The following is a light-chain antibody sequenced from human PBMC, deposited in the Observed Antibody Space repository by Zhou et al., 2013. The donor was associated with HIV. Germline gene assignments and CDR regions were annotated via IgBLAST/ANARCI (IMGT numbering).Light chain of an antibody. CDR1: QSVSSY. J-gene: IGKJ2*01. Sequence: EIVLTQSPGTLSLSPGERATLSCRASQSVSSYLAWYQQKPGQAPRLLVQRYDRATGIPDRFSGSGSGTDFTLTISRLEPEDFAVYYCQQFGSSYTFGQGTRLEIK. CDR3: QQFGSSYT. CDR2: RY. V-gene: IGKV3-20*01.